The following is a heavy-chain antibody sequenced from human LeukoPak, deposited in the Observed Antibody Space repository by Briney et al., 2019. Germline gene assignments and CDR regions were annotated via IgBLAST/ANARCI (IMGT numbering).Heavy chain of an antibody. V-gene: IGHV4-59*01. CDR3: ARVTSAYAPFDY. J-gene: IGHJ4*02. CDR2: ISYTGST. Sequence: LIPHISYTGSTNSNPSLKSRVSISMDTSKNRFSLKVTSVTAADTAIFYCARVTSAYAPFDYWGQGALVTVSS.